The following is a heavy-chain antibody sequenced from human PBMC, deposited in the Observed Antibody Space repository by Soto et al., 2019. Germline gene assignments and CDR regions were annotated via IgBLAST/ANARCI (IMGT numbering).Heavy chain of an antibody. J-gene: IGHJ6*02. D-gene: IGHD3-16*01. CDR1: GFKFSPYA. V-gene: IGHV3-23*01. Sequence: EVQLLESGGGLVQPGGSLSLSCAAPGFKFSPYAMNWVRQAPGKGMEWVSSISGSGGNTNYADSARGRFTVSRDNSKRTLSLQMNSLTKEDTAIYYCAKGLRRLLRTQYYYGLDVWGRGTTVTVSS. CDR3: AKGLRRLLRTQYYYGLDV. CDR2: ISGSGGNT.